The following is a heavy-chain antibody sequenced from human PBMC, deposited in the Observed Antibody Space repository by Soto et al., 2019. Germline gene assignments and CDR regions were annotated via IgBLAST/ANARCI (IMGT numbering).Heavy chain of an antibody. D-gene: IGHD5-12*01. Sequence: GGSLRLSCTASGFTFSSYSMNWVRQAPGKGLEWVSSISSSSSYIYYAASVKARFPIPSANAKNSLYLQMNRLRAEDTAVYYCARDTVSGRNYYYYGLDVWGQGTMVTVSS. CDR2: ISSSSSYI. V-gene: IGHV3-21*01. J-gene: IGHJ6*02. CDR3: ARDTVSGRNYYYYGLDV. CDR1: GFTFSSYS.